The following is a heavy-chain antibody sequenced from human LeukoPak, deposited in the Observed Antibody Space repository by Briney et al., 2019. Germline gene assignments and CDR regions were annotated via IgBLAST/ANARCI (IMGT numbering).Heavy chain of an antibody. CDR3: ARVGQNCSGGSCYLAKKWYFDY. D-gene: IGHD2-15*01. Sequence: PSETLSLTCAVYGGSFSGYYWSWIRQPPGKGLEWIGEINHSGSTNYNPSLKSRVTISVDTSKNQFSLKLSSVTAADTAVYYCARVGQNCSGGSCYLAKKWYFDYWGQGTLVTVSS. CDR1: GGSFSGYY. V-gene: IGHV4-34*01. CDR2: INHSGST. J-gene: IGHJ4*02.